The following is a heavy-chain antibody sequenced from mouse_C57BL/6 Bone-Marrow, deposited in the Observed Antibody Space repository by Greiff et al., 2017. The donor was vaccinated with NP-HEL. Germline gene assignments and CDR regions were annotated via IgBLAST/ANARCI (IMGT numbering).Heavy chain of an antibody. V-gene: IGHV10-3*01. Sequence: EVQVVESGGGLVQPKGSLKLSCAASGFTFNTYAMHWVRQAPGKGLEWVARIRSKSSNYATYYADSVKDRFTISRDDSQSMLYLQMNNLKTEDTAMYYCVRSENYGNYVPFAYWGQGTLVTVSA. CDR1: GFTFNTYA. D-gene: IGHD2-1*01. J-gene: IGHJ3*01. CDR3: VRSENYGNYVPFAY. CDR2: IRSKSSNYAT.